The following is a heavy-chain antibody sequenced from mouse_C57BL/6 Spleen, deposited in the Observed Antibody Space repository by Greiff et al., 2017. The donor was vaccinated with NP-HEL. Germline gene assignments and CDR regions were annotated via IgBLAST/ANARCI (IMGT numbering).Heavy chain of an antibody. J-gene: IGHJ2*01. D-gene: IGHD1-1*01. V-gene: IGHV1-50*01. CDR1: GYTFTSYW. CDR3: ASWRDYYGSSSGYFDY. Sequence: VQLQQPGAELVKPGASVKLSCKASGYTFTSYWMQWVKQRPGQGLEWIGEIDPSDSYTNYNQKFKGKATLTVDTSSSTAYMQLSSLTSEDSAVYYCASWRDYYGSSSGYFDYWGQGTTLTVSS. CDR2: IDPSDSYT.